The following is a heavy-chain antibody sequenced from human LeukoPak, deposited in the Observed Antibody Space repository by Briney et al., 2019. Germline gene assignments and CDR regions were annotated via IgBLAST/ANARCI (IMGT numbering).Heavy chain of an antibody. CDR3: ARGRPYSGGYHLDY. CDR1: GDSTSSDRYY. V-gene: IGHV4-39*01. Sequence: KASGTLSLTCTVSGDSTSSDRYYGGWVRQPPGKGLEWIGNIYYSGSTYYNPSLKSRVTMSVDTSKNQFFLKLNSVTAADTAVYYCARGRPYSGGYHLDYWGQGTLVTVSA. J-gene: IGHJ4*02. CDR2: IYYSGST. D-gene: IGHD1-26*01.